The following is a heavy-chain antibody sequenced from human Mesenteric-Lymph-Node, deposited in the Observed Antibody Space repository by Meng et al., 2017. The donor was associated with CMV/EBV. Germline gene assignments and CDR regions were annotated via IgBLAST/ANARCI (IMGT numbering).Heavy chain of an antibody. Sequence: GESLKISCAASGFTFSDYYMSWIRQAPGKGLQWVSYISTIGGSISYADSVKGRFTISRDNAKNSLFLQMNSLRDEDTALYYCARVPSGYYHFDYWGQGTLVTSPQ. D-gene: IGHD3-3*01. V-gene: IGHV3-11*01. CDR3: ARVPSGYYHFDY. CDR2: ISTIGGSI. J-gene: IGHJ4*02. CDR1: GFTFSDYY.